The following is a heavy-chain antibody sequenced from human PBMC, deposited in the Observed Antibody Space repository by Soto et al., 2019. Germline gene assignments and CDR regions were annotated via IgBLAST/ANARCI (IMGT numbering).Heavy chain of an antibody. CDR3: ASAYDILTGYYKVSNWFDP. Sequence: SETLSLTCTVSGGSISSSSYYWGWIRQPPGKGMEWIGSIYYSGSTYYNPSLKSRVTISVDTSKNQFSLKLSSVTAADTAVYYCASAYDILTGYYKVSNWFDPWGQGTLVTVSS. V-gene: IGHV4-39*01. D-gene: IGHD3-9*01. CDR2: IYYSGST. J-gene: IGHJ5*02. CDR1: GGSISSSSYY.